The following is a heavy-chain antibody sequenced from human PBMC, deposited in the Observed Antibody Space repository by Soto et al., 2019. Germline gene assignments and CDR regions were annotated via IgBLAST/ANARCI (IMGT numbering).Heavy chain of an antibody. D-gene: IGHD1-7*01. Sequence: ESGGGLVQPGGSLRLSCAASGFTFSSYAMSWVRQAPGTGLEWVSAISGSGGSTYYADSVKGRFTISRDNSKNTLYLQMNSLRAEDTAVYYCAKGLELRKFYYYGMDVWGQGTTVTVSS. CDR3: AKGLELRKFYYYGMDV. J-gene: IGHJ6*02. CDR2: ISGSGGST. V-gene: IGHV3-23*01. CDR1: GFTFSSYA.